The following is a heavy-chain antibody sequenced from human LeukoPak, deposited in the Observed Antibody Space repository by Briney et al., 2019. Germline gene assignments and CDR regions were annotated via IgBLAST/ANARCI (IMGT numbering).Heavy chain of an antibody. Sequence: PSETLSLTCAVYGGSFSGYYWSWIRQPPGKGLEWIGEINHSGSTNYNPSLKSRVTISVDTSKNQFSLKLSSVTAADTAVYYCAGGRIQLWLGHAYYFDYWGQGTLVTVSS. CDR1: GGSFSGYY. J-gene: IGHJ4*02. V-gene: IGHV4-34*01. CDR3: AGGRIQLWLGHAYYFDY. D-gene: IGHD5-18*01. CDR2: INHSGST.